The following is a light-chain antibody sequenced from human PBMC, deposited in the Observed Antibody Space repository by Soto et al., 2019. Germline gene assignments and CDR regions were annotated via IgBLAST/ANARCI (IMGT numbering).Light chain of an antibody. CDR2: DAS. CDR1: QTIDSW. CDR3: QQYSSYWT. Sequence: DIQMTQSPSTLSASVGDRVTITCRASQTIDSWLAWYQQRPGKPPNLLIYDASSLESGVPSRFSGSGSGTEFTLTISSLQPDDFATYYCQQYSSYWTFGQGTKVDIK. J-gene: IGKJ1*01. V-gene: IGKV1-5*01.